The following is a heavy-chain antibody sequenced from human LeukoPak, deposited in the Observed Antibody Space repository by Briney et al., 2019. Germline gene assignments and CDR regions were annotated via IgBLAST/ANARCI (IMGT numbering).Heavy chain of an antibody. J-gene: IGHJ4*02. D-gene: IGHD1-20*01. CDR2: IFYSGST. CDR1: GGLISGYY. Sequence: SETLSLTCTVSGGLISGYYWSWIRQPPGKGLEWIGHIFYSGSTNYNPSLKSRVTISVDTTKTQFSLRVSSVTAADTAVYYCARSLTGDGKIDYWGQGTLVTVSS. V-gene: IGHV4-59*01. CDR3: ARSLTGDGKIDY.